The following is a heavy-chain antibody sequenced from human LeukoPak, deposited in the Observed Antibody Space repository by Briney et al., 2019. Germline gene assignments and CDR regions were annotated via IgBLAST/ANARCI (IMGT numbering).Heavy chain of an antibody. Sequence: PSQTLSLTCAVSGGPISSGGYSWSWIRQPPGKGLEWIGYIYHSGSTYYNPSLKSRVTISVDRSKNQFSLKLSSVTAADTAVYYWSRSQITMVPGVILTHDAFDNWGQGTMVTVSS. J-gene: IGHJ3*02. CDR1: GGPISSGGYS. V-gene: IGHV4-30-2*01. CDR2: IYHSGST. D-gene: IGHD3-10*01. CDR3: SRSQITMVPGVILTHDAFDN.